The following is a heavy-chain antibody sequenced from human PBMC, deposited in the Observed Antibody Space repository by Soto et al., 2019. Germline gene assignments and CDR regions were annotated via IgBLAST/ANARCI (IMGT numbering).Heavy chain of an antibody. CDR2: INHSGST. CDR1: GGSFSGYY. CDR3: ARGRWLRSSFDY. D-gene: IGHD5-12*01. J-gene: IGHJ4*02. Sequence: QVQLQQWGAGLLKPSETLSLTCAVYGGSFSGYYWSWIRQPPGKGLAWIGEINHSGSTNYNPSLKSRVTRSVDTSKTQFSLKLSSVTAADTAVYYCARGRWLRSSFDYWGQGTLVTVSS. V-gene: IGHV4-34*01.